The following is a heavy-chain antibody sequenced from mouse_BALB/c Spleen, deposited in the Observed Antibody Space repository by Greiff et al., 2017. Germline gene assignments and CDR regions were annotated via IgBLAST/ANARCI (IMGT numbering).Heavy chain of an antibody. V-gene: IGHV2-2*02. Sequence: QVQLQQSGPGLVQPSQSLSITCTVSGFSLTSYGVHWVRQSPGKGLEWLGVIWSGGSTDYNAAFISRLSISKDNSKSQVFFKMNSLQANDTAIYYCARGDPNWYFDVWGAGTTVTVSS. D-gene: IGHD3-3*01. J-gene: IGHJ1*01. CDR3: ARGDPNWYFDV. CDR2: IWSGGST. CDR1: GFSLTSYG.